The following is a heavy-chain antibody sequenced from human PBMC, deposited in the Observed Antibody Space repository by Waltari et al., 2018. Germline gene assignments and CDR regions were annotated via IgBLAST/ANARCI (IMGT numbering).Heavy chain of an antibody. J-gene: IGHJ4*02. D-gene: IGHD3-22*01. CDR1: GGSISSSRYY. Sequence: QLQLQESGPGLVKPSETLSLTCTVSGGSISSSRYYWGWIRQPPGKGLEWIGSSYYSGSTYYNPSLKSRVTISVDTSKNQFSLKLSSVTAADTAVYYCASTVYYDSSGWTYYFDYWGQGTLVTVSS. CDR2: SYYSGST. CDR3: ASTVYYDSSGWTYYFDY. V-gene: IGHV4-39*01.